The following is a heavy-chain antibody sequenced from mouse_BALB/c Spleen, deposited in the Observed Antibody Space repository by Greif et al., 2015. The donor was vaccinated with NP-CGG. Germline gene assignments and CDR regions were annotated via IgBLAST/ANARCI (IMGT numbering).Heavy chain of an antibody. V-gene: IGHV5-9-3*01. CDR1: GFTFSSYA. Sequence: EVQLVESGGGLVKPGGSLKLSCAASGFTFSSYAMSWVRQTPEKRLEWVATISSGGSYTYYPDSVKGRFTISRDNAKNTLYLQMSSLRSEDTAMYYCARYDFYYAMDYWGQGTSVTVSS. CDR3: ARYDFYYAMDY. D-gene: IGHD2-4*01. CDR2: ISSGGSYT. J-gene: IGHJ4*01.